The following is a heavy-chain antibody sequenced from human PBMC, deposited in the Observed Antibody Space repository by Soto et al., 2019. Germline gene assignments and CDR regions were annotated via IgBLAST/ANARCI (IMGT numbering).Heavy chain of an antibody. J-gene: IGHJ4*02. V-gene: IGHV4-34*01. CDR3: AREEVAATSAIDY. CDR2: INHSGST. D-gene: IGHD2-15*01. CDR1: GGSFSGYY. Sequence: SETLSLTCAVYGGSFSGYYWSWIRQPPGKGLEWIGEINHSGSTNYNPSLKSRVTISVDTSKNQFSLKLSSVTAADTAVYYCAREEVAATSAIDYWGQGTLVTVSS.